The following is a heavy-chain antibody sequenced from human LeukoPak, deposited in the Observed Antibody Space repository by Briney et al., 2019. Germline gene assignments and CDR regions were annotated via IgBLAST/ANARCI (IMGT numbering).Heavy chain of an antibody. J-gene: IGHJ4*02. Sequence: SETLSLTCAVSGVSISSGGSSWSWIRQSPGKGLEWIGYIYYSGSAYYNPSLKSRVTISVDTSKNQFSLKLSSVTAADTAVYYCASYYDYGTTWGQGTLVTVSS. V-gene: IGHV4-30-4*07. D-gene: IGHD3-16*01. CDR3: ASYYDYGTT. CDR1: GVSISSGGSS. CDR2: IYYSGSA.